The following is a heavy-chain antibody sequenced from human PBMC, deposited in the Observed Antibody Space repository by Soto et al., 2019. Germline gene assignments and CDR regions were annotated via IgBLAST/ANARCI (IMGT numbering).Heavy chain of an antibody. J-gene: IGHJ6*02. CDR1: GFSLNTGGVG. V-gene: IGHV2-5*02. D-gene: IGHD2-21*02. Sequence: QITLKESGPTLVKPTQTLTLTCTFSGFSLNTGGVGVGWIRQPPGEALEWLALIYWDNDKRYSPSLESRLTITKDTSKNHVVLTLTNMDPVDTATYYCAHSRCGGDCLQSYSSHYYYGMAVWGQGTTVTVSS. CDR3: AHSRCGGDCLQSYSSHYYYGMAV. CDR2: IYWDNDK.